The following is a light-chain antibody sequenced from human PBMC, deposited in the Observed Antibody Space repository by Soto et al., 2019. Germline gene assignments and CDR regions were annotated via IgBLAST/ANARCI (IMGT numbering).Light chain of an antibody. CDR1: SSDVGGYNY. CDR2: DVS. Sequence: QSALTQPASVSWSPGQSIAISCTGTSSDVGGYNYVSWYPQHPGKAPKLLINDVSNRPSGVSSRFSGSKSGNTASLTISVLQAEDEADYYCSSYTLSSTYVFGTGTKLTVL. CDR3: SSYTLSSTYV. J-gene: IGLJ1*01. V-gene: IGLV2-14*01.